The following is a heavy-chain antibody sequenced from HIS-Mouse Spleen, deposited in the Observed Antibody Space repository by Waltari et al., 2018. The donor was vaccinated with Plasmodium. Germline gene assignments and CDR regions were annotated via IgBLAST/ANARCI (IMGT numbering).Heavy chain of an antibody. J-gene: IGHJ4*02. CDR3: ATPRVGGSYFDY. Sequence: EVQLVESGGGLVQPGGSLRLSCAASGFTVSRNYMSWVRQAPGKGLEWVSVSYSGGSTYYADSVKGRFPISRDNSKNTLYRQMNSLRAEDTAVYYCATPRVGGSYFDYWGQGTLVTVSS. CDR1: GFTVSRNY. D-gene: IGHD1-26*01. V-gene: IGHV3-66*01. CDR2: SYSGGST.